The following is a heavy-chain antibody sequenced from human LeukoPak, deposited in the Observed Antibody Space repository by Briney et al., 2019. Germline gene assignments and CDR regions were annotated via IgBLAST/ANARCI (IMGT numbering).Heavy chain of an antibody. CDR3: ARGERYFDWLLYRKQYFDY. CDR2: ICYSGST. V-gene: IGHV4-39*01. CDR1: GGSISSSSYY. Sequence: SETLSLTCTVSGGSISSSSYYWGWVRQPPGKGLEWIGSICYSGSTYYNPSLKSRVTISVDTTKNQFSLKLSSVTAADTAVYYCARGERYFDWLLYRKQYFDYWGQGTLVTVSS. J-gene: IGHJ4*02. D-gene: IGHD3-9*01.